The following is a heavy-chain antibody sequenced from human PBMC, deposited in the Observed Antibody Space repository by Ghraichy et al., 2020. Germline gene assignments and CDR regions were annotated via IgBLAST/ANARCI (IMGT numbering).Heavy chain of an antibody. D-gene: IGHD5-18*01. CDR3: AKIGRYGYFFSYFDF. Sequence: GGSLRLSCAASGFSFSCYAMSWVRQAPGKGLEWVSYISDCDGRTYYADSVKGRFTISRDNSKNTLYLQMNSLRAEDTAVYYCAKIGRYGYFFSYFDFWGQGTLVTVSS. J-gene: IGHJ4*02. CDR2: ISDCDGRT. V-gene: IGHV3-23*01. CDR1: GFSFSCYA.